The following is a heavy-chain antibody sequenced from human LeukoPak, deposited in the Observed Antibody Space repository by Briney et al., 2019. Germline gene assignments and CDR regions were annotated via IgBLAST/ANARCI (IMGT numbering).Heavy chain of an antibody. CDR1: GCTFSSYA. CDR3: ARAPSGWYLIY. CDR2: IIPILGIA. D-gene: IGHD6-19*01. J-gene: IGHJ4*02. Sequence: SVKVSCKASGCTFSSYAISWVRQAPGQGLEWMGRIIPILGIANYAQKFQGRVTITADKSTSTAYMELSSLRSEDTAVYYCARAPSGWYLIYWGQGTLVTVSS. V-gene: IGHV1-69*04.